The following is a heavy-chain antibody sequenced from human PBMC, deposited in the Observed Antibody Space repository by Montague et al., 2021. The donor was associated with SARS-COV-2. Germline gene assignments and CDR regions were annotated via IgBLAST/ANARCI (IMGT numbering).Heavy chain of an antibody. D-gene: IGHD3-10*01. V-gene: IGHV4-34*01. CDR3: ARRRDGVVPSPILGVGPYYSYYYFDV. J-gene: IGHJ6*03. CDR1: GTSFSGYY. CDR2: INHGGST. Sequence: SETLSLTCAVHGTSFSGYYWNWIRQPPGKGLEWIGEINHGGSTKYSPSLKNRLTISADTSKNQFSLKLTSVAAADTAVYYCARRRDGVVPSPILGVGPYYSYYYFDVWGQGTTVTVSS.